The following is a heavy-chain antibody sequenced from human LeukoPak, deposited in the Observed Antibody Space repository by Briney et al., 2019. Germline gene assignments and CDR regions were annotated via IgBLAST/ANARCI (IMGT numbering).Heavy chain of an antibody. J-gene: IGHJ6*02. CDR2: IIPIFGTA. D-gene: IGHD3-16*01. V-gene: IGHV1-69*13. Sequence: GASVKVSCKASGDSISNFAVSWVRRAPGQGLEWMGGIIPIFGTAHYAQKFQGRVTITADESTSTTYMELSSLKSEDTAIYYCTTRSCGTGACSSSFYYYYGLHFWGQGTTVSVSS. CDR1: GDSISNFA. CDR3: TTRSCGTGACSSSFYYYYGLHF.